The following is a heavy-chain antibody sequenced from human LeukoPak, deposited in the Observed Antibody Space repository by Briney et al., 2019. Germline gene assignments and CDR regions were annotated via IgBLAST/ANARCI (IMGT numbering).Heavy chain of an antibody. CDR3: ARRGYGSGSIGYFDS. V-gene: IGHV5-51*01. J-gene: IGHJ4*02. CDR2: FYLGDSDT. Sequence: GESLKISCKGPGYSFTSYWIGWVRKMPGKGLGGMGNFYLGDSDTKYSPSFQGQVTISVDKSTSTAYLQWNSLKASDTAMYYCARRGYGSGSIGYFDSWGQGTLVTVSS. D-gene: IGHD3-10*01. CDR1: GYSFTSYW.